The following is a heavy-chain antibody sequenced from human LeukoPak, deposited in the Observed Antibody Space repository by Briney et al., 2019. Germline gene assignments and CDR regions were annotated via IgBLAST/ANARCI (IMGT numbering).Heavy chain of an antibody. CDR2: IYYSGST. J-gene: IGHJ3*02. Sequence: PSETLSLTCTVSGGSISSYYWSWIRQPPGKGLEWLGYIYYSGSTNYNPSLKSRVTISVDTSKNQFSLKLSSVTAADTAVYYCARCGGDCYYSPAFDIWGQGTMVTVSS. D-gene: IGHD2-21*02. V-gene: IGHV4-59*01. CDR3: ARCGGDCYYSPAFDI. CDR1: GGSISSYY.